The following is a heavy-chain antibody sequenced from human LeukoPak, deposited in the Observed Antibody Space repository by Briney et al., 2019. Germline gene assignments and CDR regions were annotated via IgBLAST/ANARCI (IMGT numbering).Heavy chain of an antibody. CDR1: GYTLTELS. CDR3: ATSPGHYFDRGGYIYDY. Sequence: GASVKVSCKVSGYTLTELSIHWVRQAPGKGLEWMGGFDPEHGETIYAQKFQGRVTMTEDTSTDTAYMELSSLRSEDTAVYYCATSPGHYFDRGGYIYDYWGQGTLVTVPS. D-gene: IGHD3-22*01. V-gene: IGHV1-24*01. CDR2: FDPEHGET. J-gene: IGHJ4*02.